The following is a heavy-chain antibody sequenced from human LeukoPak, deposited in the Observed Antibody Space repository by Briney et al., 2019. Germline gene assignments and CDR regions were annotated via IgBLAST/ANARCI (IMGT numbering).Heavy chain of an antibody. CDR3: ARRSTYDSSGYYSR. Sequence: SETLSLTCTVSGGSISSTTYYWGWIRQPPGKGLEWLGSIYYSGSTYYNPSLKSRVTLSADTSKNQFSLKLSSVTAADTAVYYCARRSTYDSSGYYSRWGQGTLVTVSS. V-gene: IGHV4-39*01. D-gene: IGHD3-22*01. CDR2: IYYSGST. CDR1: GGSISSTTYY. J-gene: IGHJ4*02.